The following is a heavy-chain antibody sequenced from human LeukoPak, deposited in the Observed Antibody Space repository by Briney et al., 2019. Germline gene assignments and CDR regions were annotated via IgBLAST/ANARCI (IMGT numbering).Heavy chain of an antibody. D-gene: IGHD4-17*01. J-gene: IGHJ4*02. CDR2: IKSDGSST. CDR1: GFTFSSYW. V-gene: IGHV3-74*01. CDR3: TRDGDYGVDY. Sequence: GGSLRLSCAASGFTFSSYWMHWVRQAPGKGLAWVSRIKSDGSSTNYADSVKGRFTISRDNAKNTLYLQMNSLRAEDTAVYYCTRDGDYGVDYWGQGTLVTVSP.